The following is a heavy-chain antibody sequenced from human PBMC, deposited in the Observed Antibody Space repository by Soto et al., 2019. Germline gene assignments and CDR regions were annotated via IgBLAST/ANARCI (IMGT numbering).Heavy chain of an antibody. CDR1: GGSISSSNW. Sequence: PSETLSLTCAVSGGSISSSNWWSWVRQPPGKGLEWIGEIYHSGSTNYNPSLKSRVTISVDTSKNQISLKLTSPTAADTAVYYCARGVGSSPPRYWGRGTLVTVSS. CDR3: ARGVGSSPPRY. CDR2: IYHSGST. D-gene: IGHD1-26*01. V-gene: IGHV4-4*02. J-gene: IGHJ4*02.